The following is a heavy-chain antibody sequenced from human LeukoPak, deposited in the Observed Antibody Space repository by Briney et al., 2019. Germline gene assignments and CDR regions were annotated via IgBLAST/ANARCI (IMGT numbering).Heavy chain of an antibody. V-gene: IGHV3-9*03. CDR2: IDWNGFNK. J-gene: IGHJ3*02. Sequence: GGSLTLSCVASGFMFDDYAMHWARLAPGGGLEWVSGIDWNGFNKDYTDSAKGRFTISRDNDKNSLYLQMNSLRSEDMALYFCAKDENRWLAPHAFDIWGQGTTVTVSS. CDR3: AKDENRWLAPHAFDI. CDR1: GFMFDDYA. D-gene: IGHD5-24*01.